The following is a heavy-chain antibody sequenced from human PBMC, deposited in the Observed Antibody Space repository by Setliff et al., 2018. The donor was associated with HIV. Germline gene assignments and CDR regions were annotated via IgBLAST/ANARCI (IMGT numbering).Heavy chain of an antibody. CDR3: AREGASSGHAGCFDS. CDR1: GFTFSRYA. Sequence: PGGSRRLSCAASGFTFSRYAMHWVRQAPGKGLEWVSFISYDGNNKYYVDSVEGRFTISRDNSKNTLYLQMNSLRVEDTSVYYCAREGASSGHAGCFDSWGQGALVTVSS. J-gene: IGHJ4*02. V-gene: IGHV3-30*04. CDR2: ISYDGNNK. D-gene: IGHD6-19*01.